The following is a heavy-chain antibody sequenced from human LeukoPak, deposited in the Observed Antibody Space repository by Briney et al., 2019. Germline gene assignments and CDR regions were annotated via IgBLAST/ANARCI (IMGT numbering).Heavy chain of an antibody. CDR3: AWNYGDYYFDY. V-gene: IGHV3-53*01. J-gene: IGHJ4*02. D-gene: IGHD4-17*01. Sequence: GGSLRLSCAASGFTVSSNYMSWVRQAPGKGLEWVSVIYSGGSTYYADSVKGRFTISRDNSKNTLYLQMNSLRAEDTAVYYCAWNYGDYYFDYWGQGTLVTVSS. CDR1: GFTVSSNY. CDR2: IYSGGST.